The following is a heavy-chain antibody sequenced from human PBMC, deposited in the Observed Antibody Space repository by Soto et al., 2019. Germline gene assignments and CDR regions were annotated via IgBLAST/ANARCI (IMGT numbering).Heavy chain of an antibody. J-gene: IGHJ4*02. Sequence: PRGSLLLACASSVFTFDIFGMTWVRQAPGKGLERVSAISASGGSTYYADSVKGRFTISRDSSKNTLYLQMNSLRAEDTAVYYCARGAVTPDSWGQGTMVTVSS. CDR3: ARGAVTPDS. D-gene: IGHD3-10*01. V-gene: IGHV3-23*01. CDR1: VFTFDIFG. CDR2: ISASGGST.